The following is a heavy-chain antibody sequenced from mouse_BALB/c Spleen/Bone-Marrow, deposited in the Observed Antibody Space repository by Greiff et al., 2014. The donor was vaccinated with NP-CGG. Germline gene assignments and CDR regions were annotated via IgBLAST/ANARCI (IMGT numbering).Heavy chain of an antibody. D-gene: IGHD1-1*01. CDR3: TIRYYAMDV. V-gene: IGHV1-4*01. J-gene: IGHJ4*01. CDR1: GYTFTRYT. CDR2: IITSSGYT. Sequence: VQLQQSGAELARPGASVKMSCQASGYTFTRYTMHWEKQRPGQGLEWTGYIITSSGYTNYNQKFKDKATLTADKSSSTAYMQLSSLTSEDSAVYYCTIRYYAMDVWGQGTSVTVSS.